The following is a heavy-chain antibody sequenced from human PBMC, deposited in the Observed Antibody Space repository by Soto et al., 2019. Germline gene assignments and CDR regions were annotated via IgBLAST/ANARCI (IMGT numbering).Heavy chain of an antibody. J-gene: IGHJ5*02. V-gene: IGHV4-39*01. CDR3: ASSIPTWSPS. CDR2: MYYSGSA. D-gene: IGHD2-2*01. Sequence: QLQLQESGPGLVKPSETLSLICTVSGGSISNNIYLWGWIRQPPGKGLEWIATMYYSGSASYNPSLRSRVSISVGTSKNQFSLKLTSVTAADTAMYYCASSIPTWSPSWGQGAVVTVSS. CDR1: GGSISNNIYL.